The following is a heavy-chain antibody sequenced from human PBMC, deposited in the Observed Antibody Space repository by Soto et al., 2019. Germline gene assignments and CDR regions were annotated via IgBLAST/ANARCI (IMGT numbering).Heavy chain of an antibody. D-gene: IGHD2-21*02. CDR3: ARGPFLAYCGGDCYTLYYYYYYGMDV. V-gene: IGHV4-30-2*01. J-gene: IGHJ6*02. CDR1: GGSISSGGYS. Sequence: LSLTCAVSGGSISSGGYSWSWIRQPPGKGLEWIGYIYHSGSTYYNPSLKSRVTISVDRSKNQFSLKLSSVTAADTAVYYCARGPFLAYCGGDCYTLYYYYYYGMDVWGQGTTVTVS. CDR2: IYHSGST.